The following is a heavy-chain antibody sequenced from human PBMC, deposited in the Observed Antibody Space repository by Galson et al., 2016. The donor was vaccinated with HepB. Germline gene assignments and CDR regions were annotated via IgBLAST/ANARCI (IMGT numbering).Heavy chain of an antibody. V-gene: IGHV1-18*01. Sequence: SVKVSCKASGYIFTNYGINWVRQAPGQGPEWMGWINTYNDNTNYAQKFQGRVTMTTDTYTNTAYVELRSLRSDDTAVYYCARDPGEFGSGNYVYFDNWGQGTLVTVSS. CDR1: GYIFTNYG. CDR2: INTYNDNT. J-gene: IGHJ4*02. CDR3: ARDPGEFGSGNYVYFDN. D-gene: IGHD3-10*01.